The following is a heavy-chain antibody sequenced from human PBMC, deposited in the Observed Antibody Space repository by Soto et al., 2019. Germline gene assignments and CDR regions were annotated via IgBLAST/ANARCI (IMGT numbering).Heavy chain of an antibody. V-gene: IGHV4-39*01. CDR3: ARRPAYIVLVPAAYGMDV. CDR2: IYYSGST. J-gene: IGHJ6*02. D-gene: IGHD2-2*01. CDR1: GGSISSSSYY. Sequence: SETLSLTCTVSGGSISSSSYYWGWIRQPPEKGLEWIGSIYYSGSTYYNPSLKSRVTISVDTSKNQFSLKLSSVTAADTAVYYCARRPAYIVLVPAAYGMDVWGQGTTVTVSS.